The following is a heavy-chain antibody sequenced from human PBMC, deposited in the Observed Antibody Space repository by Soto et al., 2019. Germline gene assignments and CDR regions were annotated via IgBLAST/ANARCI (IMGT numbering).Heavy chain of an antibody. Sequence: GGSLRLSCAASGFTFSSYAMSWVRQAPGKGLEWVSAISGSGGSTYYADSVKGRFTISRDNSKNTLYLQMNSLRAEDTAVYYCAKDHDILTGYRYNWFDPWGQGTLVTVSS. CDR2: ISGSGGST. CDR1: GFTFSSYA. J-gene: IGHJ5*02. V-gene: IGHV3-23*01. D-gene: IGHD3-9*01. CDR3: AKDHDILTGYRYNWFDP.